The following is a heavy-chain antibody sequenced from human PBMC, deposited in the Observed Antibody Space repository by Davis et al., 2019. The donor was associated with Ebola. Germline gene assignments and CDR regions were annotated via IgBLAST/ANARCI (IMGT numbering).Heavy chain of an antibody. J-gene: IGHJ6*02. Sequence: AASLKVSCKASGYTSTSYGTSWGRHAPGQGLEWMGWISAYNGNTNYAQKLQGRVTMTTDTSTSTAYMELRSLRSDDTAVYYCARDSRITMVQGVIAYYYYGMDVWGQGTTVTVSS. D-gene: IGHD3-10*01. CDR2: ISAYNGNT. CDR3: ARDSRITMVQGVIAYYYYGMDV. CDR1: GYTSTSYG. V-gene: IGHV1-18*01.